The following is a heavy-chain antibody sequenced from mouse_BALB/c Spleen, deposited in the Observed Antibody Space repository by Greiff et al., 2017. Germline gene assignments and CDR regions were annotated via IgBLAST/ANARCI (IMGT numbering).Heavy chain of an antibody. CDR1: GYTFTSYW. V-gene: IGHV1-5*01. J-gene: IGHJ4*01. D-gene: IGHD2-10*01. CDR3: TRREETSYYGYDAMDY. CDR2: IYPGNSDT. Sequence: VQLQQSGTVLARPGASVKMSCKASGYTFTSYWMHWVKQRPGQGLEWIGAIYPGNSDTSYNQKFKGKAKLTAVTSTSTAYMELSSLTNEDSAVYYCTRREETSYYGYDAMDYWGQGTSVTVSS.